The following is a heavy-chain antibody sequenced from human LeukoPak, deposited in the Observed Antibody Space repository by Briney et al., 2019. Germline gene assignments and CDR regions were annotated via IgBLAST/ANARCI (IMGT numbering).Heavy chain of an antibody. D-gene: IGHD4-17*01. CDR3: AIEKYGGYDFDY. CDR1: GYTFTSYY. J-gene: IGHJ4*02. CDR2: INPSAGST. V-gene: IGHV1-46*01. Sequence: ASVKVSCKASGYTFTSYYMHRVRQAPGLGLEWMGIINPSAGSTNYAQKFQGRVTMTRDTSTSTVYMELSSLRSEDTAVYYCAIEKYGGYDFDYWGQGTLVTVSS.